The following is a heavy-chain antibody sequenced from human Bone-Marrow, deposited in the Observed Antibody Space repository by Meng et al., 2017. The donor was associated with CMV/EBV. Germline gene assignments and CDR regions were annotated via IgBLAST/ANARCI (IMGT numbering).Heavy chain of an antibody. CDR2: IIPIFGTA. CDR3: ARDSRDSSGYWVWDY. CDR1: GGTFSSYA. J-gene: IGHJ4*02. V-gene: IGHV1-69*12. Sequence: QGRLVQSGAEVKKPGSSVKVSCKASGGTFSSYAISWVRQAPGQGLEWMGGIIPIFGTANYAQKFQGRVTITADESTSTAYMELSSLRSEDTAVYYCARDSRDSSGYWVWDYWGQGTLVTVSS. D-gene: IGHD3-22*01.